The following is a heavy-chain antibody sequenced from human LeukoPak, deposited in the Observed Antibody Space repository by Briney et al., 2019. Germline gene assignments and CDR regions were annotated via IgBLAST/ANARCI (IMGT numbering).Heavy chain of an antibody. J-gene: IGHJ4*02. CDR3: AKDRTPLIREMATILDY. Sequence: PGRSLRLSCAASGFTFYDYAMHWVRHAPGKGLEWVSGISWNSGSIGYADSVKGRFTISRDNAKNSLYLQMNSLRAEDTALYYCAKDRTPLIREMATILDYWGQGTLVTVSS. CDR1: GFTFYDYA. CDR2: ISWNSGSI. D-gene: IGHD5-24*01. V-gene: IGHV3-9*01.